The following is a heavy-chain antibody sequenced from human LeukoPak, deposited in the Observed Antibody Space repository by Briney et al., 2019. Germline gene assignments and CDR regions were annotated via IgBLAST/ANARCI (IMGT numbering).Heavy chain of an antibody. Sequence: GGSLRLSCSTSGFMFSTHDMGWVRQAPGKGLEWVSTTRGRGRKTYYADSVKGRLTISRDDSSNTLYLQMNSLKVEDTAGYYCASYDPQNYFDHWGQGALVTVSS. CDR2: TRGRGRKT. V-gene: IGHV3-23*01. D-gene: IGHD3-3*01. CDR3: ASYDPQNYFDH. CDR1: GFMFSTHD. J-gene: IGHJ4*02.